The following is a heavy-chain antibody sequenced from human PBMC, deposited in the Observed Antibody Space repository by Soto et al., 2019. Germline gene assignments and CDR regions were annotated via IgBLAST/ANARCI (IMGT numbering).Heavy chain of an antibody. Sequence: PXDSVKISSKRSACSFTSYSISWVRQMPGNGLEWMGRIDPSDSYTNYSPSFQGHVSLSTDKSLSTAYLQWGSLKASVTAMYYCASHPNSIGTNSSGSFNYYYNYIEGWDRGPRVAAS. D-gene: IGHD3-22*01. CDR2: IDPSDSYT. CDR1: ACSFTSYS. J-gene: IGHJ6*02. CDR3: ASHPNSIGTNSSGSFNYYYNYIEG. V-gene: IGHV5-10-1*01.